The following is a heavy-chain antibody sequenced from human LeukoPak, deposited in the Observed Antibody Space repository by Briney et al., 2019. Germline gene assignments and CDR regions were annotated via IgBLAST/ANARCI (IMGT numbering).Heavy chain of an antibody. J-gene: IGHJ6*03. D-gene: IGHD3-22*01. CDR3: ARGIEVGSGYMDV. Sequence: PGGSLRLSCAASGFTVSSNYMTRVRQAPGKGLEWVSVTYSGGSTYYADSVEGRFTISRDNSKNTLYLQMNSLRAEDTAVYYCARGIEVGSGYMDVWGKGTTVTISS. CDR1: GFTVSSNY. V-gene: IGHV3-66*01. CDR2: TYSGGST.